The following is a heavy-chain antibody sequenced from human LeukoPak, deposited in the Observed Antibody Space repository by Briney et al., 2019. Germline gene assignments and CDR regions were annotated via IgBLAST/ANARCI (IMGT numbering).Heavy chain of an antibody. CDR3: ARDIAAAGTVFDY. CDR1: GFTFSSYA. Sequence: GSLRLSCAASGFTFSSYAMSWVRQAPGKGLEWVSVIYSGGSTYYADSVKGRFTISRDNSKNTLYLQMNSLRAEDTAVYYCARDIAAAGTVFDYWGQGTLVTVSS. J-gene: IGHJ4*02. D-gene: IGHD6-13*01. V-gene: IGHV3-66*01. CDR2: IYSGGST.